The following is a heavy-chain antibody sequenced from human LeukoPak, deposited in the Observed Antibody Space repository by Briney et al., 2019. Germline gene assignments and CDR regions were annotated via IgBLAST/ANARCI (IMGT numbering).Heavy chain of an antibody. Sequence: SEALSLTCTVSGGSISSYYWSWIRQPPGKGLEWIGYIYYSGSTNYNPSLKSRVTISVDTSKNQFSLKLSSVTAADTAVYYCARSIAAAGTVDYWGQGTLVIVSS. D-gene: IGHD6-13*01. CDR2: IYYSGST. V-gene: IGHV4-59*01. CDR3: ARSIAAAGTVDY. J-gene: IGHJ4*02. CDR1: GGSISSYY.